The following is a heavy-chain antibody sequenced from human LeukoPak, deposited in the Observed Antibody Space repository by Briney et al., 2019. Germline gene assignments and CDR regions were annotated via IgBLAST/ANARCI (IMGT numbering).Heavy chain of an antibody. J-gene: IGHJ6*04. V-gene: IGHV3-48*03. CDR2: ISSSGSTI. CDR1: GFTFSSYE. Sequence: GGALRLSCAASGFTFSSYEMNWVRQAPGKGLGWGSYISSSGSTIYYADSVKGRFTISRDNGKNSLYLQMNSLRAEDTAVYYCAELGITMIGGVWGKGTTVTISS. D-gene: IGHD3-10*02. CDR3: AELGITMIGGV.